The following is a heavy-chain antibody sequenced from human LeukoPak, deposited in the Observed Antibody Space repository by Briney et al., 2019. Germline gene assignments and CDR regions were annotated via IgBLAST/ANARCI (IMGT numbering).Heavy chain of an antibody. CDR3: ARSLPYGTTWYGRSDF. J-gene: IGHJ4*02. CDR1: GFIFSNYW. Sequence: AGGSLRLSCAASGFIFSNYWMTWVRQAPGKGLEWVANIRQDGDTKYYADSVKGRFTISRDNAMNSLYLQMNSLRAEDTAIYYCARSLPYGTTWYGRSDFWGQGTLVTVSS. V-gene: IGHV3-7*03. CDR2: IRQDGDTK. D-gene: IGHD6-13*01.